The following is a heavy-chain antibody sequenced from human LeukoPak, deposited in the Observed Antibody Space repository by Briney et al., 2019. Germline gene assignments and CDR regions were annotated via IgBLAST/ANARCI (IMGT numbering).Heavy chain of an antibody. J-gene: IGHJ4*02. D-gene: IGHD5-18*01. Sequence: GGSLRLSCAASGFTFSSYDMHWVRQAPGKGLEWVAVIPYDGSNKYYADSVKGRFTISRGNSKNTLYLQMNSLRAEDTAVYYCAKDRGYSYGVGDYWGQGTLVTVSS. CDR2: IPYDGSNK. CDR1: GFTFSSYD. V-gene: IGHV3-30*18. CDR3: AKDRGYSYGVGDY.